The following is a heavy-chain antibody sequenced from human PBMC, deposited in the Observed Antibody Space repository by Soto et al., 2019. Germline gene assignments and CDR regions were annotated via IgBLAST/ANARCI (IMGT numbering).Heavy chain of an antibody. V-gene: IGHV4-30-2*03. J-gene: IGHJ6*02. D-gene: IGHD6-19*01. CDR3: RRSSRYSTDV. CDR1: GGSISSGGYS. Sequence: SETLSLTCAVSGGSISSGGYSWSWIRQPPGKGLEWIGSIYSIGNTYYNPSLKSGVTISADTSKNQFSLNLISVTAADTAVYYCRRSSRYSTDVWGQGITVTVS. CDR2: IYSIGNT.